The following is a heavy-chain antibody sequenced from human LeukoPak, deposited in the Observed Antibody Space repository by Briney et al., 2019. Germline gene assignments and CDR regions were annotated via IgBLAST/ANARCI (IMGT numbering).Heavy chain of an antibody. V-gene: IGHV4-4*02. CDR3: AREGGPYRPLDY. CDR2: VQRSGRT. Sequence: SETLSLTCGVSGGSISSTNWWTWVRQPPGEELEWIGEVQRSGRTNYNPSLESRVTMSVDMSENHISLKLTSVTAADTAVYYCAREGGPYRPLDYSGQGTLVTVSS. CDR1: GGSISSTNW. J-gene: IGHJ4*02.